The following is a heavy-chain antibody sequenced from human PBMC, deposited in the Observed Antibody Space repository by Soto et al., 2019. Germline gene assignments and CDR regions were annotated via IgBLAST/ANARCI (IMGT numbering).Heavy chain of an antibody. D-gene: IGHD6-13*01. Sequence: ASVKVSCKASGYTFTSYDINWVRQATGQGLEWMGWMNPNSGNTGYAQKFQGRVTMTRNTSISTAYMELSSLRPEDTAVYYCARGPYSSSWDYYYYYMDVWGKGTTVTVSS. CDR2: MNPNSGNT. CDR1: GYTFTSYD. V-gene: IGHV1-8*01. J-gene: IGHJ6*03. CDR3: ARGPYSSSWDYYYYYMDV.